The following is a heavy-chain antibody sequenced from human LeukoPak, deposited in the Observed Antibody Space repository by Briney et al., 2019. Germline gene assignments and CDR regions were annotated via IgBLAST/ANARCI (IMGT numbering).Heavy chain of an antibody. J-gene: IGHJ4*02. V-gene: IGHV4-59*01. D-gene: IGHD3-16*01. CDR1: GGSISSYY. CDR2: IYYSGST. CDR3: TRGAGWLIDY. Sequence: SETLSLTCTASGGSISSYYWSWIRQPPGKGLEWIGYIYYSGSTNYNPSLKSRVTISVDTSKNQFSLKLNSLTTADTAVYYCTRGAGWLIDYWGQGILVTVSS.